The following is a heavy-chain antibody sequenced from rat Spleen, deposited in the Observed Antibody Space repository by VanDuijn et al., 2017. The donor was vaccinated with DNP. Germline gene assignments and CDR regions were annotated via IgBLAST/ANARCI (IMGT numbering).Heavy chain of an antibody. CDR3: ARVGSRYAMDA. Sequence: EVQLVESGGDLVQPGRSLKLSCVASGFTFNNYWMTWIRQVPGKGLEWVASITSSGGSTYYPDSVTGRFTISRDNAKNTLYLQMNSLRSEDTATYYWARVGSRYAMDAWGQGISVTVSS. CDR2: ITSSGGST. CDR1: GFTFNNYW. D-gene: IGHD1-3*01. J-gene: IGHJ4*01. V-gene: IGHV5-31*01.